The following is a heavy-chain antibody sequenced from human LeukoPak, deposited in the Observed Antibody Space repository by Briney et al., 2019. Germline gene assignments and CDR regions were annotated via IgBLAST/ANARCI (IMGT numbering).Heavy chain of an antibody. CDR1: GFTFSSYG. CDR3: AKADYYDSSGPIQH. Sequence: GRSLRLSCAASGFTFSSYGMHGVRQAPGKGLEWLAVISYDGSNKYYADSVNGRFTISRDNSKNTLYLQINSLRAEDTAVYYCAKADYYDSSGPIQHWRQGTLLTVSS. CDR2: ISYDGSNK. D-gene: IGHD3-22*01. V-gene: IGHV3-30*18. J-gene: IGHJ1*01.